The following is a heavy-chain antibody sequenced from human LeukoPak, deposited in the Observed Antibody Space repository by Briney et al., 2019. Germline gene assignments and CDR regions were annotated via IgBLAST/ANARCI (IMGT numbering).Heavy chain of an antibody. CDR3: ARVNPHYRSFDY. D-gene: IGHD1-26*01. CDR1: GFTFSSYA. J-gene: IGHJ4*02. V-gene: IGHV3-23*01. CDR2: ISGSGSST. Sequence: GSLRLSCSASGFTFSSYALGWVRQAPGKGLEWVSGISGSGSSTYYADSVKGRFTISRDNSKNTLYLQMNSLRAEDTAVYYCARVNPHYRSFDYWGQGTLVTVSS.